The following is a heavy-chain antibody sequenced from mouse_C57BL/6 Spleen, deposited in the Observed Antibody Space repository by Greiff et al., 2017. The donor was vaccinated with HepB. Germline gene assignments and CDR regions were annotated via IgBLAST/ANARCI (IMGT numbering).Heavy chain of an antibody. D-gene: IGHD2-12*01. J-gene: IGHJ4*01. CDR2: INPSTGGT. CDR3: ARKGTTGAMDY. CDR1: GYSFTGYY. Sequence: DVQLQESGPELVKPGASVKISCKASGYSFTGYYMNWVKQSPEKSLEWIGEINPSTGGTTYNQKFKAKATLTVDKSSSTAYMQLKSLTSEDSAVYYCARKGTTGAMDYWGQGTSVTVSS. V-gene: IGHV1-42*01.